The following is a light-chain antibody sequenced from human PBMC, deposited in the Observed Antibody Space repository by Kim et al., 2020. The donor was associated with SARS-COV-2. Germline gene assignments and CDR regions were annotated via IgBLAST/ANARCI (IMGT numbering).Light chain of an antibody. CDR2: GAS. Sequence: ERVMTQSPATLSVSPGERATLSCRASQSVSSNLAWYQQKPGQAPRLLIKGASTRATGIAARFSGRGSGTEFTLTISSLQSEDFAFYYCQQYNQLPLTFGGGTPVDIK. CDR3: QQYNQLPLT. V-gene: IGKV3-15*01. CDR1: QSVSSN. J-gene: IGKJ4*01.